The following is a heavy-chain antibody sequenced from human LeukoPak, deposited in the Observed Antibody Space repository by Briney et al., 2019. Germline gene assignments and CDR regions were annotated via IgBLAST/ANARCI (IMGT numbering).Heavy chain of an antibody. CDR3: TTAPSGMDV. V-gene: IGHV3-15*01. CDR2: IKSKNDGATT. CDR1: GFTFSNAR. Sequence: PGGSLTLSCAVSGFTFSNARMSGVRQAPGKGLEWVGRIKSKNDGATTDYAAPVKVRFTISRDDSKNTLYLQMNSLKIEDTAVYYCTTAPSGMDVWGQGTTVTVSS. J-gene: IGHJ6*02.